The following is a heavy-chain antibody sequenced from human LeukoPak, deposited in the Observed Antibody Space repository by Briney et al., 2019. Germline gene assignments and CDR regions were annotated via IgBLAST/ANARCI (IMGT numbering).Heavy chain of an antibody. Sequence: PGGSLRLSCAASGFTFSSYAMSWVRQAPGKGLEWVSSIRGSGGNTYYADSVKGRFTISRDNAKNSLYLQMNSLRAEDTAVYYCARDKTDGYNWFDPWGQGTLVTVSS. CDR1: GFTFSSYA. J-gene: IGHJ5*02. CDR3: ARDKTDGYNWFDP. CDR2: IRGSGGNT. V-gene: IGHV3-23*01.